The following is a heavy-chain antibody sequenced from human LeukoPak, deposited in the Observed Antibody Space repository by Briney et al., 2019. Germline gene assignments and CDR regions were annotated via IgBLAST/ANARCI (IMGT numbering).Heavy chain of an antibody. Sequence: SETLPLTCTVSGGPMSSYYWSWIRQPPGKGLEWIGYIYNSGSTNYNPSLKSRVTISVDTSKNQFSLKLSSVTAADTAVYYCARVVVVAAIPYYFGYWGQGTLVTVSS. CDR1: GGPMSSYY. CDR2: IYNSGST. J-gene: IGHJ4*02. D-gene: IGHD2-15*01. V-gene: IGHV4-59*13. CDR3: ARVVVVAAIPYYFGY.